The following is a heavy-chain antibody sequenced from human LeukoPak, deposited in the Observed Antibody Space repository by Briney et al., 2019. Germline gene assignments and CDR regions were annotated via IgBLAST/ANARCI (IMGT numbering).Heavy chain of an antibody. Sequence: GRSLRLSCAASGFTFSNYGMHWVRQAPGKGLEWVALVKYDGSNKYYADSVKGRFTISRDNSKNTLCLQMNSLRAEDTAVYYCAKDEQKTWISASDYWGQGTLVTVSS. D-gene: IGHD5-12*01. V-gene: IGHV3-30*18. CDR3: AKDEQKTWISASDY. J-gene: IGHJ4*02. CDR1: GFTFSNYG. CDR2: VKYDGSNK.